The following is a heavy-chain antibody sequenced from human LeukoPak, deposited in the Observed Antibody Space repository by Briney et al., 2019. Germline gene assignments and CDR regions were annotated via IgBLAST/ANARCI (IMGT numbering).Heavy chain of an antibody. D-gene: IGHD1-1*01. CDR1: GYSFTSYW. V-gene: IGHV5-51*01. J-gene: IGHJ4*02. CDR3: ARRALTTGYFDY. Sequence: PGESLKISCEGSGYSFTSYWIAWVRQMPGKGLEWMGIIYPGDFDTRYSPSFQGQVTISADKSINTAYLQWSSQKASDTAIYYCARRALTTGYFDYWGQGSLVTVSS. CDR2: IYPGDFDT.